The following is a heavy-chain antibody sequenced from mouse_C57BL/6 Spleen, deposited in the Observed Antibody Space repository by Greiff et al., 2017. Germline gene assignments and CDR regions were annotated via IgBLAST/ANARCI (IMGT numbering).Heavy chain of an antibody. CDR1: GYSFTSYW. CDR2: IDPSASYT. CDR3: ARNGPVFDY. D-gene: IGHD3-1*01. V-gene: IGHV1-69*01. Sequence: VQLQQPGAELVMPGASVKLSCKASGYSFTSYWMHWVKQRPGQGLEWIGEIDPSASYTNYNQKFKGKSTLTVDKSSSTAYMQRSSLTSEDSAVYYCARNGPVFDYWGQGTTLTVSS. J-gene: IGHJ2*01.